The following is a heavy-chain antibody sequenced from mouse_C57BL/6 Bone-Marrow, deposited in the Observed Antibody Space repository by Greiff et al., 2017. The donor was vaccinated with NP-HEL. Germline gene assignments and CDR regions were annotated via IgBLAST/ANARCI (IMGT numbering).Heavy chain of an antibody. V-gene: IGHV6-3*01. CDR3: TIYYYGSSYYAMDY. CDR1: GFTFSNYW. CDR2: IRLKSDNYAT. D-gene: IGHD1-1*01. J-gene: IGHJ4*01. Sequence: EVQLVESGGGLVQPGGSMKLSCVASGFTFSNYWMNWVRQSPEKGLEWVAQIRLKSDNYATHYAESVTGRFTISRDDSKSSVYLQMNNLRAEDTGIYYCTIYYYGSSYYAMDYWGQGTSVTVSS.